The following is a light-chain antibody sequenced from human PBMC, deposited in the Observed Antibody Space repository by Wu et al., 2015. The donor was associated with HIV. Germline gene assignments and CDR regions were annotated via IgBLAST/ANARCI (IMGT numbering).Light chain of an antibody. CDR3: QQYGSSPRT. Sequence: EIVLTQSPGTLYLSPGERATLSCRASQTVTSDYLAWYQHKPGQAPRLLIYGISTRATGIPARFSGSGSGTEFTLTISRLEPEDFAVYFCQQYGSSPRTFGQGTKVDIK. CDR2: GIS. CDR1: QTVTSDY. J-gene: IGKJ1*01. V-gene: IGKV3-20*01.